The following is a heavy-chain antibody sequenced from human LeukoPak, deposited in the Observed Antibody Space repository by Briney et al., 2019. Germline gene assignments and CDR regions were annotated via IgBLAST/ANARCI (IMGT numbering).Heavy chain of an antibody. CDR3: ARDEVVPAAMPYYYYGMDG. V-gene: IGHV3-7*05. J-gene: IGHJ6*02. CDR1: GFTFSSYW. Sequence: PGGSLRLSCAASGFTFSSYWMSWVRQAPGQGLEWVANIKQDGSAKYYVDSVKGRFTISRDNAKNSLYLQMNSLRAEDTAVYYCARDEVVPAAMPYYYYGMDGWGQGTTVTVSS. CDR2: IKQDGSAK. D-gene: IGHD2-2*01.